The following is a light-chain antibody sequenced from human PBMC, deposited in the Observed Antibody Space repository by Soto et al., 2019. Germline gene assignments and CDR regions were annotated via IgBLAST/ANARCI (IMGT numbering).Light chain of an antibody. J-gene: IGKJ3*01. V-gene: IGKV1-12*01. CDR3: HQAGTFPFT. CDR2: AAS. Sequence: DIQLTQSPSSVSASVGDTINITCRASQDIEKWLAWYQQKPGRAPKVLIYAASHLESGVPSRFSGSGSGTEFSLTISSLQTKDFATYFCHQAGTFPFTFGPGTKVDIK. CDR1: QDIEKW.